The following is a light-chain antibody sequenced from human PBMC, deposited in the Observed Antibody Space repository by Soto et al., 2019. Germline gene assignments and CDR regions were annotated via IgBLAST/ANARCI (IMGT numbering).Light chain of an antibody. CDR1: SSDVGGYNY. Sequence: QSVLTQPASVSGSPGQSITISCTGTSSDVGGYNYVSWYQQHPGKAPKLMIYDVTTRPSGVSNRFSGSKSGNTASLTISGLQAEDEADYYCSSYRSSSTPYVFGTGTKLTVL. V-gene: IGLV2-14*03. CDR2: DVT. J-gene: IGLJ1*01. CDR3: SSYRSSSTPYV.